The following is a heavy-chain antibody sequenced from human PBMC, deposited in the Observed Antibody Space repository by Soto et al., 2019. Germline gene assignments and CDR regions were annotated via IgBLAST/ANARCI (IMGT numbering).Heavy chain of an antibody. V-gene: IGHV4-34*12. J-gene: IGHJ4*02. CDR1: DGSFSGYY. CDR3: ARPHYDSNSFYSFFDY. D-gene: IGHD3-22*01. Sequence: PSETLSLTCAVYDGSFSGYYWSWIRQPAGKGLEWIGQIFHGGSTNYSPSVKSRVTISVDTSKKQFPLELSAVTAADTAEYYYARPHYDSNSFYSFFDYWGQGTRVTVSS. CDR2: IFHGGST.